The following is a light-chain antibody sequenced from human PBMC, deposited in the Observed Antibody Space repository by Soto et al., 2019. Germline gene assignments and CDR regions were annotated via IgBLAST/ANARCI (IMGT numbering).Light chain of an antibody. Sequence: QSVLTQPPSASGTPGQRVTISCSGTSSDIGSNSVSWYHHLPGTAPKLLMYNNDQRPSGVPDRFSGSKSDTSASLAISGLQSEDEAEYYCAAWDDSLNGPLXGGGTQLTVL. J-gene: IGLJ2*01. CDR3: AAWDDSLNGPL. CDR2: NND. CDR1: SSDIGSNS. V-gene: IGLV1-44*01.